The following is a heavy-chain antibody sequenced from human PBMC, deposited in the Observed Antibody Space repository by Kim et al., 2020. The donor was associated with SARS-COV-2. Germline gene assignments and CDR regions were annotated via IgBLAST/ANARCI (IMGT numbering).Heavy chain of an antibody. D-gene: IGHD2-21*01. J-gene: IGHJ3*02. V-gene: IGHV4-39*01. CDR3: ARHPRRGDFSAFDI. CDR1: GGSISSSSYY. CDR2: IYYSGST. Sequence: SETLSLTCTVSGGSISSSSYYWGWIRQPPGKGLEWIGSIYYSGSTYYNPSLKSRVTISVDTSKNQFSLKLSSVTAADTAVYYCARHPRRGDFSAFDIWG.